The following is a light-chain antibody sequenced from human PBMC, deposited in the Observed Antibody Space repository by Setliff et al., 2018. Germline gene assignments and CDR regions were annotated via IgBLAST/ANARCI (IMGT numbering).Light chain of an antibody. J-gene: IGLJ1*01. Sequence: QSALAQPASVSGSPGQSITVSCAATSSDIGGSNYVSWYQQHPGKAPKLIIYEVSARPSGISFRFSGSKSGITASLTISGLQTEDEADYYCSSYTSNSTYVFGTGTKVTVL. V-gene: IGLV2-14*01. CDR1: SSDIGGSNY. CDR3: SSYTSNSTYV. CDR2: EVS.